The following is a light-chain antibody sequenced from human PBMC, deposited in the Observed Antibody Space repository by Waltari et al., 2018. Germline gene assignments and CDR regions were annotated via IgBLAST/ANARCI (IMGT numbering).Light chain of an antibody. Sequence: DVVMTQSPDSLAVSLGEGATINCKSSQSVFYSSNNKNYLAWYQQKPGQPPKLLIYWASTREAGVPDRFSGSGSGTDFTLTISSLQAEDVALYYCHQYYISPPTFGQGTKLEI. J-gene: IGKJ2*01. CDR2: WAS. CDR3: HQYYISPPT. CDR1: QSVFYSSNNKNY. V-gene: IGKV4-1*01.